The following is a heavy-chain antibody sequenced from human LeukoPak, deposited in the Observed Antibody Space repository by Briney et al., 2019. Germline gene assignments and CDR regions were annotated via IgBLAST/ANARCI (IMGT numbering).Heavy chain of an antibody. D-gene: IGHD5-24*01. Sequence: GGSLRLSCAASGFTFSSYWMHWVLQAPGKGLVWVSRIRRDGRSTDYADSVEGRFTISRDNAKNTVYLQIDSLRAEDTAIYYCTRDAYNFNDFDYWGQGTLVTVSS. CDR2: IRRDGRST. J-gene: IGHJ4*02. CDR3: TRDAYNFNDFDY. V-gene: IGHV3-74*01. CDR1: GFTFSSYW.